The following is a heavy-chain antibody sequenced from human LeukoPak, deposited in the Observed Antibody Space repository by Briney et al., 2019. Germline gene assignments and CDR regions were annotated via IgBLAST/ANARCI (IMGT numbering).Heavy chain of an antibody. Sequence: PGRSLRLSCAASGFTFDDYAMHWVRQAPGKGLEWVSGISWNSGSIGYADSVKGRFTISRDNAKNPLYLQMNSLRAEDTALYYCAKDTGPYYYDSSGYYSAYFQHWGQGTLVTVSS. J-gene: IGHJ1*01. CDR2: ISWNSGSI. CDR3: AKDTGPYYYDSSGYYSAYFQH. D-gene: IGHD3-22*01. CDR1: GFTFDDYA. V-gene: IGHV3-9*01.